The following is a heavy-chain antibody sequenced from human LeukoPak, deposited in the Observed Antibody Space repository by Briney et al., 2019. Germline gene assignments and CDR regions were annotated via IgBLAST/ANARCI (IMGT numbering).Heavy chain of an antibody. CDR3: ASCHCTNGVCYGECEYFQH. CDR1: GYTFTSYG. CDR2: ISAYNGNT. V-gene: IGHV1-18*01. Sequence: ASVKDSCKASGYTFTSYGISWVRQAPGQGLEWMGWISAYNGNTNYAQKLQGRLTLTTDTSTSTAYMELRSLRSDDTAVYYCASCHCTNGVCYGECEYFQHWGQGTLVTVSS. J-gene: IGHJ1*01. D-gene: IGHD2-8*01.